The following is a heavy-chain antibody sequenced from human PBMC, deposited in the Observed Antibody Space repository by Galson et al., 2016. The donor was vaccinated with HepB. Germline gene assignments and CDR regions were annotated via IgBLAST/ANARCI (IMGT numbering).Heavy chain of an antibody. V-gene: IGHV5-51*01. CDR3: ARSLTGSYDFWGGIYNYYAMDV. CDR1: GYTFDTYW. J-gene: IGHJ6*02. CDR2: IYPGDFDI. Sequence: QSGAEVKKPGESLKISCRGSGYTFDTYWIGWVRQMPGKGLEWMGIIYPGDFDIRYSPPFQGQVTISVDKSISTAYLQWSSLTASDTAMYYCARSLTGSYDFWGGIYNYYAMDVWGQGTTVTVS. D-gene: IGHD3-3*01.